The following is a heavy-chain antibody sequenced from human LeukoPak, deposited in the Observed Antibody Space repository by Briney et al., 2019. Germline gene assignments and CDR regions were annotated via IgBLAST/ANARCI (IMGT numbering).Heavy chain of an antibody. Sequence: SETLSLTCAVYGGSFSGYYWSWIRQPPGKGLEWIGEINHSGSTNYNPSLKSRVTISVDTSKNQFSLKLTSVTAADTAVYYCARRGLMVREYLQYWGQGTLVTVSS. CDR2: INHSGST. V-gene: IGHV4-34*01. CDR1: GGSFSGYY. CDR3: ARRGLMVREYLQY. D-gene: IGHD3-10*01. J-gene: IGHJ1*01.